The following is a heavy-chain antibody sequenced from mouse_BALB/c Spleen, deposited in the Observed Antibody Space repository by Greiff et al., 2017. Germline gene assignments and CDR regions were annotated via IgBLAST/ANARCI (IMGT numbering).Heavy chain of an antibody. J-gene: IGHJ2*01. Sequence: EVMLVESGGGLVKLGGSLKLSCAASGFTFSSYYMSWVRQTPEKRLELVAAINSNGGSTYYPDTVKGRFTISRDNAKNTLYLQMSSLKSEDTALYYCARTTTAYYFDYWGQGTTLTVSS. CDR3: ARTTTAYYFDY. V-gene: IGHV5-6-2*01. D-gene: IGHD5-5*01. CDR2: INSNGGST. CDR1: GFTFSSYY.